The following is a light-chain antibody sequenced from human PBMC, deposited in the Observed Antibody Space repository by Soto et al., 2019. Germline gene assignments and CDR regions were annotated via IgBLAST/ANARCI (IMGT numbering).Light chain of an antibody. CDR2: EVT. CDR3: SSYAGSNNLV. CDR1: SSDVGVYNY. V-gene: IGLV2-8*01. J-gene: IGLJ2*01. Sequence: QSALTQPASASGSPGQSVTISCTGTSSDVGVYNYVSWYQQHPGKAPKLMIYEVTKRPSGVPDRFSGSKSGNTASLTVSGLQAEDEADYYCSSYAGSNNLVFGGGTKVTVL.